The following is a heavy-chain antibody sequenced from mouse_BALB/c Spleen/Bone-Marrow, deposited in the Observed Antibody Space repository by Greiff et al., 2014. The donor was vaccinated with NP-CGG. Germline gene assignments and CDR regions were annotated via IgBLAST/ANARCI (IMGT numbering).Heavy chain of an antibody. CDR3: TIYRYDEDAMDY. CDR1: GYSFTSYW. V-gene: IGHV1-5*01. CDR2: IYPGNSEI. D-gene: IGHD2-12*01. Sequence: EVKLVESGTVLPRPGTSVRMSCKASGYSFTSYWMHWVKQRPGQGLEWIGAIYPGNSEISYNQKFKGKAKLTAVTSASTAYKELSSLTNEDSAVYYCTIYRYDEDAMDYWGQGTSVTVSS. J-gene: IGHJ4*01.